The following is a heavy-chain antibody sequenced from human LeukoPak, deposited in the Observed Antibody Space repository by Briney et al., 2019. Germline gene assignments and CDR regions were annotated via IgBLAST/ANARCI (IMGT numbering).Heavy chain of an antibody. CDR1: GYSISSGYY. CDR2: IFHSGST. D-gene: IGHD1/OR15-1a*01. CDR3: ARALQNNYFDY. Sequence: SETLSLTCIVPGYSISSGYYWGWVRQPPGKGLEWIGSIFHSGSTYYNPSLKSRVTISVDTSKNQFSLRLSSMTAADTAVYYCARALQNNYFDYWGQGTLVTVSS. V-gene: IGHV4-38-2*02. J-gene: IGHJ4*02.